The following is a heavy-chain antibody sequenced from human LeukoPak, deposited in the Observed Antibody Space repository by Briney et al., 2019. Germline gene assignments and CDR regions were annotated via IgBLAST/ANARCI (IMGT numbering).Heavy chain of an antibody. CDR2: IYSNNGGT. D-gene: IGHD2-15*01. CDR1: GYTFTGYY. CDR3: ARGFRTGDMTTFAH. Sequence: ASVKVSCKASGYTFTGYYIHWVRQAPGQGLEWMGWIYSNNGGTDYEQKFQGRVTMTRDTSISTVYMEVSRVRSDDTAVYYCARGFRTGDMTTFAHWGEGTLVTVSS. V-gene: IGHV1-2*02. J-gene: IGHJ4*02.